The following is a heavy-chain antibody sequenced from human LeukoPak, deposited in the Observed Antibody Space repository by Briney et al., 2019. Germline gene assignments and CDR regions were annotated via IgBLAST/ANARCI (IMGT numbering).Heavy chain of an antibody. V-gene: IGHV4-59*01. J-gene: IGHJ5*02. D-gene: IGHD3-10*01. CDR2: IYYSGST. Sequence: SETLSLTCAVYGGSFSGYYWSWIRQPPGKGLEWIGYIYYSGSTNYNPSLKSRVTISVDTSKNQFSLKLSSVTAADTAVYYCARVKKKSYCYGSGSWNWFDPWGQGTLVTVSS. CDR3: ARVKKKSYCYGSGSWNWFDP. CDR1: GGSFSGYY.